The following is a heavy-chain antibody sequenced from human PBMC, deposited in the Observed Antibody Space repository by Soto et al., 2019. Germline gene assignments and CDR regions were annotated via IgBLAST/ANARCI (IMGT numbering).Heavy chain of an antibody. J-gene: IGHJ4*02. V-gene: IGHV4-4*02. CDR2: IFYSGST. CDR1: VGSLSSSSW. D-gene: IGHD2-8*01. Sequence: SETLSLTCAVSVGSLSSSSWWSCVRQPPGKTLEWLGGIFYSGSTKYNPSLNSRVTISADQSKNDFSLRLSSVTAADTAVYYCVHHGGVPYYHDFWGQGMLVPVSS. CDR3: VHHGGVPYYHDF.